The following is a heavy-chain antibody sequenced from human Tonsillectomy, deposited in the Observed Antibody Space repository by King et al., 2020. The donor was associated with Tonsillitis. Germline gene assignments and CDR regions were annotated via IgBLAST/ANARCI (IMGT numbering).Heavy chain of an antibody. CDR1: GFTFSSYG. D-gene: IGHD6-19*01. Sequence: VQLVESGGGVVQPGRSLRLFCAASGFTFSSYGIYWVRQAPGKGLEWVAVISSDGSKKYYADSVRGRFTISRDNSKNTLYLQMNSLRADDTAVYYCAKARQWLVHFDYWGQGTLVTVSS. CDR2: ISSDGSKK. J-gene: IGHJ4*02. V-gene: IGHV3-30*18. CDR3: AKARQWLVHFDY.